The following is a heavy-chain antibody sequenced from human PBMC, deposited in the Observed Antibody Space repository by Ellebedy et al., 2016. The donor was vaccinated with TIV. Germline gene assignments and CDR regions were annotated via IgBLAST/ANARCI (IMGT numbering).Heavy chain of an antibody. Sequence: GESLKISXAASGFTFSKYAMSWVRQAPGKGLEWVSGIRGSGAGTFYPDSVRGRFTISRDNSKNTLFVQMNSLRAEDTALYYCARLELLATPDAFDIWGQGTMVTVSS. CDR3: ARLELLATPDAFDI. J-gene: IGHJ3*02. CDR1: GFTFSKYA. D-gene: IGHD3-10*01. CDR2: IRGSGAGT. V-gene: IGHV3-23*01.